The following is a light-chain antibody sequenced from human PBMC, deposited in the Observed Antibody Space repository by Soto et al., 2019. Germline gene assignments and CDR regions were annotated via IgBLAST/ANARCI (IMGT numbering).Light chain of an antibody. CDR2: GAS. V-gene: IGKV1-27*01. CDR1: QGISSY. J-gene: IGKJ3*01. Sequence: DIQMTQSPSSLSGSVGDRVTITCRASQGISSYLAWYQQKPGKVPKLLIYGASTLHSGVPSRFSGSGSGTDFTLTINSLQPEDVATYYCQRYNSVPNTFGPGTKVDIK. CDR3: QRYNSVPNT.